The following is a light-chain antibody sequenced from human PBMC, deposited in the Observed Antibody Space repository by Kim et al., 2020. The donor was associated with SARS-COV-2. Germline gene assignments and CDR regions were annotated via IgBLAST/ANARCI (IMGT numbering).Light chain of an antibody. Sequence: EIVLMQSPGTLSLSPGERATLSCRASQSVSSSYFAWYQHKAGQAPRLLIYGASSRATGSPDRFSGSGSGTDFTLTISRLEPEDFAVYYCQHYGSSPLTFGGGTKVDIK. CDR3: QHYGSSPLT. CDR2: GAS. V-gene: IGKV3-20*01. CDR1: QSVSSSY. J-gene: IGKJ4*01.